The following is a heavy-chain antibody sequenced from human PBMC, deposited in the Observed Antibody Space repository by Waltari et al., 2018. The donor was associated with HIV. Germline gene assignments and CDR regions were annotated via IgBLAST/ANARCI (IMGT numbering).Heavy chain of an antibody. Sequence: QVRLQQWGVGLLKPSESLSLTCALYDGTLSGFFWTWVRHVPGQGLQWVGEIESGGVIHYNPSLASRVNVSLDAWKQQFSLRLISVTAADTGVYYCARRGRLWTGRSYYHYGMDIWGRGTPVIVSS. CDR3: ARRGRLWTGRSYYHYGMDI. J-gene: IGHJ2*01. V-gene: IGHV4-34*02. CDR1: DGTLSGFF. D-gene: IGHD3-16*01. CDR2: IESGGVI.